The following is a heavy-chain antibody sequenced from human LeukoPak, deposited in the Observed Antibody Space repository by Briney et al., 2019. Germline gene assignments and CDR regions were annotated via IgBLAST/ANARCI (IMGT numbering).Heavy chain of an antibody. J-gene: IGHJ5*02. V-gene: IGHV1-69*01. CDR3: ARDIVGATISWFDP. D-gene: IGHD1-26*01. Sequence: SVKVSCKASGGTFSSYAISWVRQAPGHGLEWMGGIIPIFGTANYAQKFQGRVTITADESTSTAYVELSSLRSEDTAVYYCARDIVGATISWFDPWGQGTLVTVSS. CDR2: IIPIFGTA. CDR1: GGTFSSYA.